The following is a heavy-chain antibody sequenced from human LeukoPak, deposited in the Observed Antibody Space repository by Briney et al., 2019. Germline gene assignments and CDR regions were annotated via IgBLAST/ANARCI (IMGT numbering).Heavy chain of an antibody. CDR2: INHSGST. CDR3: ARDRYYDFWSCYYSGYYYYMDV. J-gene: IGHJ6*03. V-gene: IGHV4-34*01. Sequence: SETLSLTCAVYGGSFSGYYWSWIRQPPGKGLEWIGEINHSGSTNYNPSLKSRVTISVDTSKNQFSLKLSSVAAADTAVYYCARDRYYDFWSCYYSGYYYYMDVWGKGTTVTVSS. D-gene: IGHD3-3*01. CDR1: GGSFSGYY.